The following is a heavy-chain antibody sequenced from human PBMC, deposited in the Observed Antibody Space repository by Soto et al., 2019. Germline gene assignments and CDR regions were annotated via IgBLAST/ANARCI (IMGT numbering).Heavy chain of an antibody. CDR2: IYATGTT. V-gene: IGHV4-4*07. CDR1: GASISGCY. D-gene: IGHD1-1*01. Sequence: SETLSLTCTVYGASISGCYWSWSRKSAGKGLEWIGRIYATGTTDYNPSLKRRVMMSVDTSKKQFSLKLRSVTAADTAVYYCVRDGTKTLRDSFDPWGQGISVTVSS. CDR3: VRDGTKTLRDSFDP. J-gene: IGHJ5*02.